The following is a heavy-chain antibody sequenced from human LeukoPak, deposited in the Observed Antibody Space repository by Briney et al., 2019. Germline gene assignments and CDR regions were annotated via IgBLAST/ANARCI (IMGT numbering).Heavy chain of an antibody. Sequence: SVKVSCKASGGTFSRHSISWVRQSPGQGLEWVGGIASMFGTSNYAQKFQGRVTITADESTSTAYMELSSLRSEDTAVYYCARDSSEFRSLLFHWGQGTLVTVSS. CDR3: ARDSSEFRSLLFH. J-gene: IGHJ1*01. V-gene: IGHV1-69*13. CDR2: IASMFGTS. D-gene: IGHD1-14*01. CDR1: GGTFSRHS.